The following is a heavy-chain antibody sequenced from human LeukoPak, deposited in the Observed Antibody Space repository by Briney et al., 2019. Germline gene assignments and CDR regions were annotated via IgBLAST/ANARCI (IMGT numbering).Heavy chain of an antibody. CDR3: AREEVAAAGTGWFDP. D-gene: IGHD6-13*01. Sequence: PGGSLRLSCAASGFTFSSYAMHWVRQAPGKGLEWVAVISYDGSNKYYADSVKGRFTISRDNSKNTLYLQMNSPRAEDTAVYYCAREEVAAAGTGWFDPWGQGTLVTVSS. V-gene: IGHV3-30*04. CDR2: ISYDGSNK. CDR1: GFTFSSYA. J-gene: IGHJ5*02.